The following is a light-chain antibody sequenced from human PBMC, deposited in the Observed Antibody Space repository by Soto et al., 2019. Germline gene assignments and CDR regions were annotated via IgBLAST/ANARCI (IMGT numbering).Light chain of an antibody. V-gene: IGKV3-11*01. CDR1: QSVDNY. Sequence: EIVLCHSPATLSFSPSKGPGLPLTLSQSVDNYLACYQQKPGQVPRLLIYDASNRATGMPARFIGSGSGTDFTLTISSLEQEDFAIYCCQQRSIWTPGTFGQGTKVDIK. CDR3: QQRSIWTPGT. CDR2: DAS. J-gene: IGKJ1*01.